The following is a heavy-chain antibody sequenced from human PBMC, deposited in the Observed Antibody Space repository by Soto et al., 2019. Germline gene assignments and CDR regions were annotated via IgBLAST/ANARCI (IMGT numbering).Heavy chain of an antibody. CDR1: GGSIIGSGFH. D-gene: IGHD3-3*01. Sequence: PSETLSLTCTVSGGSIIGSGFHWAWIRQPPGKGLEWIGSIYYSGTANYSPSLKSRLAISVDTSKNQFSLKLSSVTAADTAVYYCARHVGDTIFGVVPGTMYNWFDPWGQGTLVTVSS. CDR3: ARHVGDTIFGVVPGTMYNWFDP. V-gene: IGHV4-39*01. J-gene: IGHJ5*02. CDR2: IYYSGTA.